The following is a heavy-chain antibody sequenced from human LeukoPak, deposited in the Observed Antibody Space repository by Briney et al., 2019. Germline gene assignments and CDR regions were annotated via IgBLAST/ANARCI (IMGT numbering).Heavy chain of an antibody. CDR2: INPNSGGT. J-gene: IGHJ4*02. V-gene: IGHV1-2*02. CDR1: GYTFTGYY. CDR3: AWESYCSGGSCYSIDY. Sequence: GASVKVSCKASGYTFTGYYMHWVRQAPGQGLEWMGWINPNSGGTNYAQKFQGRVTMTRDTSTSTAYMELSRLRSDDTAVYYCAWESYCSGGSCYSIDYWGQGTLVTVSS. D-gene: IGHD2-15*01.